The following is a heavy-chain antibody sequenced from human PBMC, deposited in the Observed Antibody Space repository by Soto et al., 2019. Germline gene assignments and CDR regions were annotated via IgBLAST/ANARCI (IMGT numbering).Heavy chain of an antibody. D-gene: IGHD6-13*01. V-gene: IGHV1-69*08. CDR1: GGTFSSYT. CDR2: IIPILGIA. Sequence: QVQLVQSGAEVKKPGSSVKVSCKASGGTFSSYTISWVRQAPGQGLEWMGRIIPILGIANYAQKFQGRVTITADNSTSTAYMELSSLRSEDTAVYYCARDLGHSSSWYARYFDLWGRGTLVTVSS. CDR3: ARDLGHSSSWYARYFDL. J-gene: IGHJ2*01.